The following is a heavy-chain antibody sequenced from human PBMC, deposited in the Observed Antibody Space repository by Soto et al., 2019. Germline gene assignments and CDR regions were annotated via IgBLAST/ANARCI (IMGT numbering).Heavy chain of an antibody. J-gene: IGHJ4*02. V-gene: IGHV4-39*01. CDR3: PPNGGGLRSYFDT. D-gene: IGHD2-8*01. CDR2: IYYSGAT. CDR1: GGSISGTAYY. Sequence: SETLSLTCTVSGGSISGTAYYWAWIRQPPGKGLEWIGSIYYSGATYYSPSLKSRVTMSVDTSKNQFSLNLNSVTAADTAVYYWPPNGGGLRSYFDTWGQEPRVTVSS.